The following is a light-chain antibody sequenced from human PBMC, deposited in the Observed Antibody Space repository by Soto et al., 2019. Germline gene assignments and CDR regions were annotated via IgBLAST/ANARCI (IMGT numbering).Light chain of an antibody. CDR3: QQRSNWAWT. CDR2: DAP. CDR1: QSVSSY. Sequence: EIVLTQSPATLSLSPGERATLSCRASQSVSSYLAWYQQKPGQAPRLLIYDAPNRATGIPARFSGSGSGTDFTLTISGLEPEDFAVYYCQQRSNWAWTFGQGTKVDIK. J-gene: IGKJ1*01. V-gene: IGKV3-11*01.